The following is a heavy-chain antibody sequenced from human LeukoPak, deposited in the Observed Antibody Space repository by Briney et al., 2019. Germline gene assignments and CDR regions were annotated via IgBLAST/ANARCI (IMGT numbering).Heavy chain of an antibody. V-gene: IGHV3-30-3*01. CDR1: GFTFSSYA. J-gene: IGHJ3*02. D-gene: IGHD3-10*01. CDR3: ARVRELLWFGELRDAFDI. Sequence: PGRSLRLSCAASGFTFSSYAMHWVRQAPGKGLEWVAVISYDGSNKYYADSVKGQFTISRDNSKNTLYLQMNSLRAEDTAVYYCARVRELLWFGELRDAFDIWGQGTMVTVSS. CDR2: ISYDGSNK.